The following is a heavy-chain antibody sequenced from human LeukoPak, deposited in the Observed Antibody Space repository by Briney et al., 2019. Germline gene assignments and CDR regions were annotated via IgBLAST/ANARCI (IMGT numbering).Heavy chain of an antibody. Sequence: SETLSLTCTVSGYSISSGYYWGWIRQPPGKGLEWIGSIYHSGSTYYNPSLKSRVTISVDTSKNQFSLKLSSVTAADTAVYYCARDTRNAAMDVWGQGTTVTVSS. CDR3: ARDTRNAAMDV. CDR1: GYSISSGYY. V-gene: IGHV4-38-2*02. CDR2: IYHSGST. D-gene: IGHD1-1*01. J-gene: IGHJ6*02.